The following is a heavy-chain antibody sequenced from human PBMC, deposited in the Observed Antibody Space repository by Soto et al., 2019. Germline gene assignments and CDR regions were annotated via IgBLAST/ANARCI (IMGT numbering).Heavy chain of an antibody. CDR2: LSGSGVST. J-gene: IGHJ4*02. V-gene: IGHV3-23*01. D-gene: IGHD3-22*01. Sequence: SLSFSCAASGFTFSNYAMTWVRRAPGKGLEWVSALSGSGVSTYYADYVMGRFTISRDNSKNTVYLQMNSLRAEDTAVYYCAKIESRFFYDSTGYYPFDYWGQGTLVTVSS. CDR3: AKIESRFFYDSTGYYPFDY. CDR1: GFTFSNYA.